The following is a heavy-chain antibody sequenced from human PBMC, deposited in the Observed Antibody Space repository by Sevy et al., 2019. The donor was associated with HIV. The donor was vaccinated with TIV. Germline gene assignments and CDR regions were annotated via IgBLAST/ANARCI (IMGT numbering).Heavy chain of an antibody. Sequence: SQTLSLTCAISGDSVSRTDVAWNWIRQSPSRGLEWLGRTGYASKWYNDYAISVKSRLTINPDTTRNQVSLHLSSVTPEDTAVYYCARQKNSGFDVWGQGTVVTVSS. J-gene: IGHJ3*01. D-gene: IGHD6-19*01. V-gene: IGHV6-1*01. CDR3: ARQKNSGFDV. CDR2: TGYASKWYN. CDR1: GDSVSRTDVA.